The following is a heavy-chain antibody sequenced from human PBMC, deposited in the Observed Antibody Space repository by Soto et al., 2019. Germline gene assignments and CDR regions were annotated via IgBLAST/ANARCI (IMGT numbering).Heavy chain of an antibody. CDR3: ARVDVVINWFDP. Sequence: PSETLSLTCTVSGGSISSYYWSWIRQPPGKGLEWIGYIYYSGSTNYNPSLKSRVTISVDTSKNQFSLKLSSVTAADTAVYYCARVDVVINWFDPWGQGTLVTVSS. D-gene: IGHD2-21*01. J-gene: IGHJ5*02. CDR1: GGSISSYY. V-gene: IGHV4-59*01. CDR2: IYYSGST.